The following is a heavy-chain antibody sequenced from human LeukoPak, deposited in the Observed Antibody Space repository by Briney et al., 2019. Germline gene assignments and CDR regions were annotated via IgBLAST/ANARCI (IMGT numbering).Heavy chain of an antibody. V-gene: IGHV1-2*02. CDR3: ARPIGRGIAAAGNY. CDR1: VYTFTGYY. J-gene: IGHJ4*02. Sequence: ASVKVSCKASVYTFTGYYMHWVRQAPGQGLEWMGWINPNSGGTNYAQKFQGRVTMTRDTSISTAYMELSRLRSDDTAVYYCARPIGRGIAAAGNYWGQGTLVTVSS. CDR2: INPNSGGT. D-gene: IGHD6-13*01.